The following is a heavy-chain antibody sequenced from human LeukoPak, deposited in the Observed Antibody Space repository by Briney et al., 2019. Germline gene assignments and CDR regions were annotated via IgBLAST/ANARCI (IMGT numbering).Heavy chain of an antibody. D-gene: IGHD3-3*01. CDR2: ISSSGSTI. V-gene: IGHV3-48*03. J-gene: IGHJ6*02. CDR1: GFTFSSYE. CDR3: ARDAITIFGVVIESYYYYGMDV. Sequence: GGSLRLSCAASGFTFSSYEMNWDRQAPGKGLEWVSYISSSGSTIYYADSVKGRFTISRDNAKNSLYLQMNSLRAEDTAVYYCARDAITIFGVVIESYYYYGMDVWGQGTTVTVSS.